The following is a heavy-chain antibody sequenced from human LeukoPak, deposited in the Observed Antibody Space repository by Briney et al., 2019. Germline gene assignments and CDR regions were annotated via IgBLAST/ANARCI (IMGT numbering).Heavy chain of an antibody. CDR2: IYYSGST. CDR1: GGSISSYY. CDR3: ARAPGNGYYPYYYMDV. Sequence: SETLSLTCTVSGGSISSYYWSWIRQPPGKGLEWIGYIYYSGSTNYNPSLKSRVTISVDTSKNQFSLKVNSVTAADTAVYYCARAPGNGYYPYYYMDVWGKGTTVTVSS. J-gene: IGHJ6*03. V-gene: IGHV4-59*01. D-gene: IGHD3-22*01.